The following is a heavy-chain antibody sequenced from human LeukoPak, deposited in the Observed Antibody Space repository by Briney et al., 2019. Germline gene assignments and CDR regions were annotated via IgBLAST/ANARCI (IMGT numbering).Heavy chain of an antibody. D-gene: IGHD5-18*01. CDR2: IYYSGST. V-gene: IGHV4-59*12. J-gene: IGHJ5*02. CDR1: GGSISSYY. Sequence: SETLSLTCTVSGGSISSYYWSWIRQPPGKGLEWIGYIYYSGSTNYNPSLKSRVTISVDTSKNQFSLKLSSVTAADTAVYYCARVGATAMGNNWFDPWGQGTLVTVSS. CDR3: ARVGATAMGNNWFDP.